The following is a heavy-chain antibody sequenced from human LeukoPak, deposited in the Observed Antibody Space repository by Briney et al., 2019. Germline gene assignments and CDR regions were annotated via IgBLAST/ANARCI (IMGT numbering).Heavy chain of an antibody. J-gene: IGHJ5*02. V-gene: IGHV3-33*01. D-gene: IGHD6-25*01. CDR2: IWYDGSNK. CDR1: GFTFSSYG. CDR3: ARDPYSSGVNWFDP. Sequence: GRSLRLSCAASGFTFSSYGMHWVRRAPGKGLEWVAVIWYDGSNKYYADSVKGRFTISRDNSKNTLYLQMNSLRAEDTAVYYCARDPYSSGVNWFDPWGQGTLVTVSS.